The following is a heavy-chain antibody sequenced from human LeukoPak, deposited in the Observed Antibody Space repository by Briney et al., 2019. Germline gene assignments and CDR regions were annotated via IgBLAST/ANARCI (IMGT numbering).Heavy chain of an antibody. CDR3: ARLSSSGWYDYYYGMDV. V-gene: IGHV3-21*01. CDR2: ISSSSSYI. J-gene: IGHJ6*02. CDR1: GFTFSSYS. D-gene: IGHD6-19*01. Sequence: PGGSLRLSCAASGFTFSSYSMNWVRQAPGKGLEWVSSISSSSSYIYYADSVKGRFTISRDNAKNSLYLQMNSLRAEDTAVYYCARLSSSGWYDYYYGMDVWGQGTTVTVSS.